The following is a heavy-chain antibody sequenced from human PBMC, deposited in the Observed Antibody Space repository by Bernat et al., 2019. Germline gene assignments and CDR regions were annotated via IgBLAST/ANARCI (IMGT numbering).Heavy chain of an antibody. Sequence: QVQLQESGPGLVKPSQTLSLTCTVSGGSISSGGYYWSWIRQHPGKGLEWIGYIYYSGSTYDNPSLKSRVTISVDTSKNQFSLKLSSVTAADTAVYYCARGDDGDYAEFWYWGQGTLVTVSS. CDR1: GGSISSGGYY. J-gene: IGHJ4*02. D-gene: IGHD4-17*01. CDR2: IYYSGST. CDR3: ARGDDGDYAEFWY. V-gene: IGHV4-31*03.